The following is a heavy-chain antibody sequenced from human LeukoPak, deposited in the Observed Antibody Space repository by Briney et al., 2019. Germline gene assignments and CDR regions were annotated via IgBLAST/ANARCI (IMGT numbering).Heavy chain of an antibody. Sequence: PSQTLSLTCTVAGFSRSSGGYFWTWIRQHPGKGLEWIRYIHYSGSTDYNPSLKGRVTISEDTSKNQFSLRLTSLTAADTAVYYCAREKPSQGSFDLWGQGTLVTVSS. V-gene: IGHV4-31*03. CDR3: AREKPSQGSFDL. D-gene: IGHD3-10*01. CDR2: IHYSGST. CDR1: GFSRSSGGYF. J-gene: IGHJ4*02.